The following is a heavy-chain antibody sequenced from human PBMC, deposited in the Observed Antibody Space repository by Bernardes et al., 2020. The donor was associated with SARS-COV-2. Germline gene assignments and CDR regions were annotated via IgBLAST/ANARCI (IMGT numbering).Heavy chain of an antibody. D-gene: IGHD3-9*01. CDR1: GFCCTSCG. CDR2: ISYDGSNK. V-gene: IGHV3-30*18. J-gene: IGHJ6*02. CDR3: EKGTRYYDILTGYYRGEGYYYYYYGMDV. Sequence: SGFCCTSCGLHCVQKTPGKGLEWVAVISYDGSNKYYADSVKGRFTISRDNSKNTLYLQMTSLRAEDTAVYYCEKGTRYYDILTGYYRGEGYYYYYYGMDVWGQGTTVTVSS.